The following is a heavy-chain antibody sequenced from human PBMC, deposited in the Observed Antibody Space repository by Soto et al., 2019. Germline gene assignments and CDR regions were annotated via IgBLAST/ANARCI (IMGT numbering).Heavy chain of an antibody. CDR2: IRSGESA. J-gene: IGHJ4*02. D-gene: IGHD2-15*01. CDR3: SILAAGTGGRGY. Sequence: SETLSLTCTVSGGSVNSDNYHWNWLRQPPGKGLEWIGQIRSGESASYNPSLQDRVIISLDTTKNQFSLRLSSVTAADMAVYFCSILAAGTGGRGYWGQGTLVTVSS. CDR1: GGSVNSDNYH. V-gene: IGHV4-30-4*03.